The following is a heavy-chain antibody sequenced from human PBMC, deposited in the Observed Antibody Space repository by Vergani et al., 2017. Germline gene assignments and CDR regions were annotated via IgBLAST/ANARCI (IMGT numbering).Heavy chain of an antibody. V-gene: IGHV1-46*03. D-gene: IGHD3-9*01. CDR2: INPSGGHT. CDR1: GYTFSNYY. Sequence: QVQVVQSGAEVKKSGASVKVSCKTSGYTFSNYYMHWVRQAPGQGLEWMGIINPSGGHTIYAQKFQGRVTMTRDTSTSTVYMDLSSLRSEDTAIYYCARGDYGILTGYRYWGQGTLVTVSA. CDR3: ARGDYGILTGYRY. J-gene: IGHJ4*02.